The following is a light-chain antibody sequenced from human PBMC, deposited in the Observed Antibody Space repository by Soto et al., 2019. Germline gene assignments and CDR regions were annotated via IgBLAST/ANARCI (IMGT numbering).Light chain of an antibody. CDR3: MQSLQTPPP. CDR2: LGS. Sequence: DVVMTQSPLTLPVTPGEPASISCGSSQTLLHSDGYNYLDWYVQKPGQSPQLLIYLGSNRASGVPDRFSGSGSVTEFTMKITRVQTEDVGVYYCMQSLQTPPPFGQGTKVEIK. V-gene: IGKV2-28*01. CDR1: QTLLHSDGYNY. J-gene: IGKJ1*01.